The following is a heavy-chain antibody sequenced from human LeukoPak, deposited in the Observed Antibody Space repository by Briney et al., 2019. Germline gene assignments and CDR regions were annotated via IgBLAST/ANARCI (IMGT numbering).Heavy chain of an antibody. D-gene: IGHD3-22*01. CDR2: INTNTGNP. CDR1: GYTFTSYA. V-gene: IGHV7-4-1*02. Sequence: ASVKVSCKASGYTFTSYAMNWVRQAPGQGLEWMGWINTNTGNPTYAQGFTGRFVFSLDTSVSTAYLQISSLKAEDTAVYYCARETQRIVVVTGDAFDIWGQGTMVTVSS. CDR3: ARETQRIVVVTGDAFDI. J-gene: IGHJ3*02.